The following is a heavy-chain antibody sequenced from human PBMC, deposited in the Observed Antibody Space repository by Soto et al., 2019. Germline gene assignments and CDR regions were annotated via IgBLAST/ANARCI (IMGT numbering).Heavy chain of an antibody. D-gene: IGHD6-19*01. CDR1: GITFSGNA. Sequence: GGSLRLSCAASGITFSGNAIHWVRQAPGKGLEWVALISDDGSNKKYADSVKGRFTVSRDSSKNTLWLQMDTLITEDTAVYYCARRAVAGAAYFYFDFWGQGTPVTVSS. V-gene: IGHV3-30-3*01. CDR3: ARRAVAGAAYFYFDF. J-gene: IGHJ4*02. CDR2: ISDDGSNK.